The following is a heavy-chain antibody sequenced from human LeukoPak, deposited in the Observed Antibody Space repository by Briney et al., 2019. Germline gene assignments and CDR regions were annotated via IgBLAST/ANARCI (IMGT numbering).Heavy chain of an antibody. CDR2: IWYDGSNK. D-gene: IGHD3-3*01. V-gene: IGHV3-33*01. Sequence: PGRSLRLSCAASGFTFSSYGMHWVRQAPGKGLEWVAVIWYDGSNKYYADSVKGRFTISRDNSKNTLYLQMNSLRAEDTAVYYCARSHRTIFGVVIMGYFDYWGPGTLVTVSS. CDR3: ARSHRTIFGVVIMGYFDY. CDR1: GFTFSSYG. J-gene: IGHJ4*02.